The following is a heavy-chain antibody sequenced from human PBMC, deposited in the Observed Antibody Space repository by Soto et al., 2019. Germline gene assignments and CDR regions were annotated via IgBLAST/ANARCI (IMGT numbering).Heavy chain of an antibody. CDR1: GYTFTSYG. CDR3: ARDLVPLRYFDWLWVFDY. Sequence: ASVKVSCKASGYTFTSYGISWVRQAPGQGLEWMGWISAYNGNTNYAPKLQGRVTMTTDTSTSTAYMELRSLRSDDTAVYYCARDLVPLRYFDWLWVFDYWGQGTLVTVSS. V-gene: IGHV1-18*01. D-gene: IGHD3-9*01. CDR2: ISAYNGNT. J-gene: IGHJ4*02.